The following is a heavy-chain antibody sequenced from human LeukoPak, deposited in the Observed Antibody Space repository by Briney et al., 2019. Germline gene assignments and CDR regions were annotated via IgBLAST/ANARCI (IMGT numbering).Heavy chain of an antibody. CDR3: ARDXGXNPRSDYYGMDV. CDR1: GGSFSGYY. CDR2: INHSGST. Sequence: SETLSLTCAVYGGSFSGYYWSWIRQPPGKGLEWIGEINHSGSTNYNPSLKSRVTISVDTSKNQFSLKLSSVTAADTAVYYSARDXGXNPRSDYYGMDVWGQGTTVTVSS. V-gene: IGHV4-34*01. J-gene: IGHJ6*02.